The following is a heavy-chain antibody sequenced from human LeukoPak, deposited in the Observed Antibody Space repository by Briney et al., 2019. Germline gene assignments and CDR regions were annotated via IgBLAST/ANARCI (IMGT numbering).Heavy chain of an antibody. D-gene: IGHD5-12*01. CDR2: IYYRGGT. V-gene: IGHV4-59*08. J-gene: IGHJ4*02. Sequence: SETLSLTCTVPGGSSSSYYWSWIRQPPGKGLEWIGYIYYRGGTNYNPSLESRVTISGDTSKNEFSLKLTSVTAADTAVYYCARGRLIVAPGVYYFEYWGQGTLVTVSS. CDR3: ARGRLIVAPGVYYFEY. CDR1: GGSSSSYY.